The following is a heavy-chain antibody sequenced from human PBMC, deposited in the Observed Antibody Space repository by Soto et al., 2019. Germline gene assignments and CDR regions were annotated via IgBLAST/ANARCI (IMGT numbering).Heavy chain of an antibody. CDR1: GGTFSSYT. V-gene: IGHV1-69*12. CDR2: IIHIFGTA. D-gene: IGHD3-22*01. CDR3: ARQGESSGSYYYGMDV. J-gene: IGHJ6*02. Sequence: QVQLVQSGAEVKKPGSSVKVSCKASGGTFSSYTISWVRQAPGQGLEWMGGIIHIFGTANYAQRFQGRVTITADESTSTAYMELSSLRSEDTAVYYCARQGESSGSYYYGMDVWGQGTTVIVSS.